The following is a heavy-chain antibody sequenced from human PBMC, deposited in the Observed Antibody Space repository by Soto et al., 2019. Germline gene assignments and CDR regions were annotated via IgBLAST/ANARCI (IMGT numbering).Heavy chain of an antibody. Sequence: GGSLKTSCKGSGYSFTSYWMGWVRQMPGKGLEWMGIIYPGDSDTRYSPSFQGQVTISADKSISTAYLQWRSLKASDTAMYYCARQWAPPWFDPWGQGTLVTVYS. V-gene: IGHV5-51*01. CDR1: GYSFTSYW. J-gene: IGHJ5*02. CDR3: ARQWAPPWFDP. CDR2: IYPGDSDT.